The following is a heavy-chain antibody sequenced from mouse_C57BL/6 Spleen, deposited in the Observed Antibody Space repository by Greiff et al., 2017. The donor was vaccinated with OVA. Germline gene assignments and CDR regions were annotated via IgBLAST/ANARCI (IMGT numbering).Heavy chain of an antibody. CDR2: INPYNGGT. CDR3: AREEDYGGFAY. Sequence: VQLQQSGPVLVKPGASVKMSCKASGYTFTDYYMNWVKQSHGKSLGWIGVINPYNGGTSYNQKFKGKATLTVDKSSSTAYMELNSLTSEDSAVYYCAREEDYGGFAYWGQGTMVTVSA. D-gene: IGHD2-4*01. CDR1: GYTFTDYY. V-gene: IGHV1-19*01. J-gene: IGHJ3*01.